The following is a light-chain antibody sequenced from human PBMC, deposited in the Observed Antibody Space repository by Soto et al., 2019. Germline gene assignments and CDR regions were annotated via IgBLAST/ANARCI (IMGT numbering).Light chain of an antibody. CDR1: QSVSSSY. CDR2: GAS. CDR3: QQYGSSPWT. Sequence: EIVLTQSPGTLSLSPGERATLSCRASQSVSSSYLAWYQQKPGQAPRPLIYGASSRAIVIPDRFSGSGSGTDFTFTISRLEPEYFAEYYCQQYGSSPWTFGQGTKVEIK. V-gene: IGKV3-20*01. J-gene: IGKJ1*01.